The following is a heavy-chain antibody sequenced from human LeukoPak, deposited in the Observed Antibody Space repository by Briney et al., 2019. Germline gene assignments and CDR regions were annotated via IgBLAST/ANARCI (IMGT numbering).Heavy chain of an antibody. J-gene: IGHJ5*02. Sequence: SETLSLTCTVSGDSISSGSAYWSWIRQPPGKGLEWIGRLYSSGNTNYNPSLNSRVSISADTSKNQFLLRLSNVTAADTAIYYCARSWGGPWFDPWGQGTMVTVSS. CDR1: GDSISSGSAY. D-gene: IGHD3-16*01. CDR2: LYSSGNT. V-gene: IGHV4-61*02. CDR3: ARSWGGPWFDP.